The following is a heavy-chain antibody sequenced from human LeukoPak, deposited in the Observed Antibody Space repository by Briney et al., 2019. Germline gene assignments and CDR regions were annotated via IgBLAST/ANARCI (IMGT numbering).Heavy chain of an antibody. Sequence: ASVKVSCKASGYTFTSYYLHWVRQAPGQGLEWMGWINPNSGGTNYAQKFQGRVTMTRDTSISTAYMVLSRLRSDDPSAYYSARALYYDSSGYYSSSYYYFQHWGQGTLVTVSS. J-gene: IGHJ1*01. CDR2: INPNSGGT. CDR1: GYTFTSYY. D-gene: IGHD3-22*01. V-gene: IGHV1-2*02. CDR3: ARALYYDSSGYYSSSYYYFQH.